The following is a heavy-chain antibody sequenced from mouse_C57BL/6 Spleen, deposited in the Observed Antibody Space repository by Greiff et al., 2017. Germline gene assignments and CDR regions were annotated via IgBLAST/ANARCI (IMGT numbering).Heavy chain of an antibody. CDR3: ARMGYGTGFAY. J-gene: IGHJ3*01. CDR1: GYTFTSYT. CDR2: INPSSGYT. D-gene: IGHD2-10*02. Sequence: QVHVKQSGAELARPGASVKMSCKASGYTFTSYTMHWVKQRPGQGLEWIGYINPSSGYTKYNQKFKDKATLTADKSSSTAYMQLSSLTSEDSAVYYCARMGYGTGFAYWGQGTLVTVSA. V-gene: IGHV1-4*01.